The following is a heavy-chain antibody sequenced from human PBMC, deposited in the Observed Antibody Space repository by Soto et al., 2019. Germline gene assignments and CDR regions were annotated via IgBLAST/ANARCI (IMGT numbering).Heavy chain of an antibody. CDR3: ARRAWDSYYAIDV. V-gene: IGHV3-30*09. Sequence: VQLVESGGGEVQPGRSLRLSCAASGFTYTDFALHWVRQAPGKGLEWVAIISYDGSDKYYADSVKGRFAISRDNPKNKLYLEMNSLRPEDTAVYFCARRAWDSYYAIDVWGQGTMVTVFS. CDR1: GFTYTDFA. J-gene: IGHJ6*02. D-gene: IGHD3-22*01. CDR2: ISYDGSDK.